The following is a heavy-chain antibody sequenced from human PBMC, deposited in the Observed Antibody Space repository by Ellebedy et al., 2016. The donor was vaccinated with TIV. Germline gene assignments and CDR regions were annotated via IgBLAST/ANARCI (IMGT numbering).Heavy chain of an antibody. CDR1: GDSVSSVGSY. CDR3: AAAGGVEIDY. CDR2: VSGIGST. Sequence: SETLSLTXSVSGDSVSSVGSYWNWIRQPPGRGLEWIGYVSGIGSTIYNPSLKSRVTISVDTSKNQFSLKLSSVTAADTAVYYCAAAGGVEIDYWGQGTLVTVSS. D-gene: IGHD2-8*02. J-gene: IGHJ4*02. V-gene: IGHV4-61*08.